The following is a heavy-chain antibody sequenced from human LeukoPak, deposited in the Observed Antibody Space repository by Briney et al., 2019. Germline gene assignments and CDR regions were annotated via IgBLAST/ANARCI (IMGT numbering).Heavy chain of an antibody. D-gene: IGHD5-12*01. CDR2: ISGSGGST. V-gene: IGHV3-23*01. J-gene: IGHJ4*02. Sequence: PGGSLGLSCAASGFTFSSYAMSWVRQAPGKGLEWVSAISGSGGSTYYADSVKGRFTISRDNSKNTLYLQMNSLRAEDTAVYYCAKSLRPTSRVRLGDYWGQGTLVTVSS. CDR3: AKSLRPTSRVRLGDY. CDR1: GFTFSSYA.